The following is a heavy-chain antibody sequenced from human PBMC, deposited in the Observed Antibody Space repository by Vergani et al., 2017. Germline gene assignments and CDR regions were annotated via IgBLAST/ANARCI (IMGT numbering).Heavy chain of an antibody. CDR3: ASGGYSGYDQRVGFDY. V-gene: IGHV1-46*01. CDR1: GYTFTSYY. D-gene: IGHD5-12*01. CDR2: INPSGGST. J-gene: IGHJ4*02. Sequence: QVQLVQSGAEVKKPGASVKVSCKASGYTFTSYYMHWVRQAPGQGLEWMGIINPSGGSTSYAQKFQGRVTMTRDTSTSTVYMELSSLRSEDTAVYYCASGGYSGYDQRVGFDYWGQGTLVTVSS.